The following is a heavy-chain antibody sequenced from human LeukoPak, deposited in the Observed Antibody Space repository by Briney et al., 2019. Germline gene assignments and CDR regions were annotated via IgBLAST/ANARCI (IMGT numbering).Heavy chain of an antibody. V-gene: IGHV4-61*02. CDR1: GGSISSGSYY. CDR3: ARVLSIAARPRFDYYYYYMDV. CDR2: IYTSGST. D-gene: IGHD6-6*01. J-gene: IGHJ6*03. Sequence: SQTLSLTCTVSGGSISSGSYYWSWIRQPAGKGLEWIGRIYTSGSTNYNPSLKSRVTMSVDTSKNQFSLKLSSVTAADTAVYYCARVLSIAARPRFDYYYYYMDVWGKGTTVTVSS.